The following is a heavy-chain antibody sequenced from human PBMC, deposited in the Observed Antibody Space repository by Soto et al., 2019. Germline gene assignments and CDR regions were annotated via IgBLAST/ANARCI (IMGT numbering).Heavy chain of an antibody. V-gene: IGHV4-34*01. D-gene: IGHD1-7*01. CDR2: INHSGST. CDR1: GGSFSGYY. CDR3: AFYGYNWNYALPIGKYYFDH. Sequence: SETLSLTCAVYGGSFSGYYWSWIRQPPGKGLEWIGEINHSGSTNYNPSLKSRVTISVDTSKNQFSLKLSSVTAADTAVYYCAFYGYNWNYALPIGKYYFDHWGQGTLVTVSS. J-gene: IGHJ4*02.